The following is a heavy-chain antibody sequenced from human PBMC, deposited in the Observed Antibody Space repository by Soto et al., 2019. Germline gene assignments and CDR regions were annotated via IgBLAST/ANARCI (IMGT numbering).Heavy chain of an antibody. Sequence: GGSLRLSCAASGFTFSSYSMNWVRQAPGKGLEWVSYISSSSSTIYYADSVKGRFTISRDNAKNSLYLQMNSLRAEDTAVYYCARGWGGRRLVLWWFDPWGQGTLVTVSS. D-gene: IGHD6-19*01. V-gene: IGHV3-48*01. CDR3: ARGWGGRRLVLWWFDP. J-gene: IGHJ5*02. CDR1: GFTFSSYS. CDR2: ISSSSSTI.